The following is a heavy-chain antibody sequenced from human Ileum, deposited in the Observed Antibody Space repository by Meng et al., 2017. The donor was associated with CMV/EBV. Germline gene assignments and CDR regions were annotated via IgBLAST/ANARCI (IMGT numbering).Heavy chain of an antibody. J-gene: IGHJ6*02. D-gene: IGHD6-6*01. CDR2: ISYGGNDK. V-gene: IGHV3-30*04. CDR1: GFTFSNYA. CDR3: ARARIPSRPIRDYYGMDV. Sequence: GGSLRLSCAASGFTFSNYAMHWVRQAPGKGLEWVAVISYGGNDKYYADSVKGRFTISRDISKNTLYLQMSSLTTEDTAVYFCARARIPSRPIRDYYGMDVWGQGTMVTVSS.